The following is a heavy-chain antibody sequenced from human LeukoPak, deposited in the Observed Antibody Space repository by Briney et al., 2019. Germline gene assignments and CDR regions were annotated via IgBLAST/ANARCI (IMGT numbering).Heavy chain of an antibody. D-gene: IGHD3-10*01. J-gene: IGHJ6*03. Sequence: PGGSLRLSCAASGFTFSSYGMHWVRQAPGKGLEWVAVIWYDGSNKYYVDSVKGRLPIPTADSNNTLYLQMNTLTAEDTAVYYCAKDGDRGEYYYYYYMDVWGKGATVTVSS. CDR3: AKDGDRGEYYYYYYMDV. V-gene: IGHV3-33*06. CDR1: GFTFSSYG. CDR2: IWYDGSNK.